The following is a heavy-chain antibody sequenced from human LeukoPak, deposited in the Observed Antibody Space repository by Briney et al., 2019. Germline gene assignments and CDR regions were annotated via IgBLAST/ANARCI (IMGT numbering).Heavy chain of an antibody. CDR1: GGTFSSYA. CDR3: AREVVNYYASSAHHRGYFDY. J-gene: IGHJ4*02. V-gene: IGHV1-69*05. D-gene: IGHD3-22*01. CDR2: IIPIFGTA. Sequence: SVKVSCKASGGTFSSYAISWVRQAPGQGLEWMGRIIPIFGTANYAQKFQGRVTITTDESTSTAYMELSSLRSEDTAVYYCAREVVNYYASSAHHRGYFDYWGQGTLVTVSS.